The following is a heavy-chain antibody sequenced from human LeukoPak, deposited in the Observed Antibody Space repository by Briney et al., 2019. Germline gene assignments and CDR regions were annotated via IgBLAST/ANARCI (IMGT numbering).Heavy chain of an antibody. J-gene: IGHJ4*02. D-gene: IGHD2-21*01. CDR2: ISCDGSNK. Sequence: GGSLRLSCAASGFTFSSYGMHWVRQAPGKGLEWVAVISCDGSNKYYADSVKGRFTISRDNSKNTLYLQMNSLRAEDTAVYYCAKDHIGAPDDYWGEGTLVTVSS. V-gene: IGHV3-30*18. CDR3: AKDHIGAPDDY. CDR1: GFTFSSYG.